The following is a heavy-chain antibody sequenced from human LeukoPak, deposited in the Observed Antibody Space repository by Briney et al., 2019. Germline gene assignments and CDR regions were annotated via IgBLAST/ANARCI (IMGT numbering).Heavy chain of an antibody. V-gene: IGHV3-30*18. D-gene: IGHD4-11*01. CDR2: ISYDGNNK. CDR3: AKTVDDYGDY. Sequence: GRSLRLSCAASGFTFSSYGMDWVRQAPGKGLEWVAVISYDGNNKYYADSVKGRFTISRDNSKHTLYLQINSLRAEDTAVYYCAKTVDDYGDYWGQGTLVTVSS. J-gene: IGHJ4*02. CDR1: GFTFSSYG.